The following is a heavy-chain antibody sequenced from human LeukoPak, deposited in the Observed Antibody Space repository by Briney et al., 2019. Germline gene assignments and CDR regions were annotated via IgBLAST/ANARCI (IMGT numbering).Heavy chain of an antibody. D-gene: IGHD1-26*01. CDR2: IKEDGSEK. CDR3: ARDVNGATGSYYYYYMDV. Sequence: GGSLRLSCETSGFTFSNYWMSWVRQAPGKGLEWVANIKEDGSEKYYVDSVKGRFALSRDNARNSLYLQMNSLRAEDTALYYCARDVNGATGSYYYYYMDVWGKGTTVTVSS. J-gene: IGHJ6*03. CDR1: GFTFSNYW. V-gene: IGHV3-7*01.